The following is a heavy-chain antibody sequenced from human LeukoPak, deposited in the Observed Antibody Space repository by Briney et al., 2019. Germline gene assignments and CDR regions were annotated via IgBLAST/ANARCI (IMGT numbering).Heavy chain of an antibody. CDR3: ARDLGWFGEIYAFDI. J-gene: IGHJ3*02. CDR2: ISAYSGNT. Sequence: ASVKVSCKASGYTFINYGISWVRQAPGQGLEWMGWISAYSGNTNYAQKLQGRVTMTTDTSTSTAYMELRSLRSDDTAVYYCARDLGWFGEIYAFDIWGQGTMVTVSS. V-gene: IGHV1-18*01. CDR1: GYTFINYG. D-gene: IGHD3-10*01.